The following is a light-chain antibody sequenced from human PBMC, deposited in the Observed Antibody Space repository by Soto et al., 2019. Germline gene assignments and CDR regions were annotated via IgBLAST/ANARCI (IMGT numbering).Light chain of an antibody. CDR3: QQYGSSPYT. V-gene: IGKV3-20*01. J-gene: IGKJ2*01. Sequence: EIVLTQSPGTLSLSPGERATLSCRASQSVSNTYLAWYQHKPGQAPRLLIYGASSRATGIPDRFSGSGSGTDFILTISRLEPEDFAVYYCQQYGSSPYTFGQGTKLEIK. CDR2: GAS. CDR1: QSVSNTY.